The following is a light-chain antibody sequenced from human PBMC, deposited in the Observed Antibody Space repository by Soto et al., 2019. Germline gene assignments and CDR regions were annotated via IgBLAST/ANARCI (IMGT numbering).Light chain of an antibody. CDR1: QSVSSN. J-gene: IGKJ4*01. V-gene: IGKV3-15*01. CDR3: QQYNNWPLT. CDR2: GAS. Sequence: EIVMTQSPATLSVSPGERATLSCRASQSVSSNLAWYQQKPGHAPRLLIYGASTRATGTPARFSGSGSGTEFTLTISSLQSEDFAVYYCQQYNNWPLTVGGGTKVEIK.